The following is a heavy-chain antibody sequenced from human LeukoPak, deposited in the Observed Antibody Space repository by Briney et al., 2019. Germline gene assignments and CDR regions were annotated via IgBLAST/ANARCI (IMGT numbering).Heavy chain of an antibody. CDR2: MNPNSGNT. CDR1: GYTFTTYY. J-gene: IGHJ4*02. V-gene: IGHV1-2*02. D-gene: IGHD6-13*01. CDR3: ARVRGIAAFDY. Sequence: GASVKVSCKASGYTFTTYYMHWVRQATGQGLEWMGWMNPNSGNTGYAQKFQGRVTMTRDTSISTAYMELSRLRSDDTAVYYCARVRGIAAFDYWGQGTLVTVSS.